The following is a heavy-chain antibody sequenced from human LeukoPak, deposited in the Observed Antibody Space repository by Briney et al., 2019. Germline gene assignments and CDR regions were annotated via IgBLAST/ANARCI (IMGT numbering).Heavy chain of an antibody. Sequence: PGGSLRLSCAASGFTFSSYAMSWVRQAPGKGLEWVSAISGSGGSTYYADSVKGRFTISRDNSKNTLYLQMNSLRAEDTAVYYCAKSGYSSDWTDLDYWGQGTLVTVSS. J-gene: IGHJ4*02. CDR3: AKSGYSSDWTDLDY. D-gene: IGHD6-19*01. CDR2: ISGSGGST. V-gene: IGHV3-23*01. CDR1: GFTFSSYA.